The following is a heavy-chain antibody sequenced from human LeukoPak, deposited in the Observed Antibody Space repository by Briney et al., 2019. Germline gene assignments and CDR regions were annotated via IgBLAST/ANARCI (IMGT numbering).Heavy chain of an antibody. V-gene: IGHV3-23*01. Sequence: PGGSLRLSCAASGFVFSSYAMNWVRQAPGKGLEWVSAISGSGGSTYYADSVKGRFTISRDNSKNTLYLQMNSLRAEDTAVYYCAKAFYSNYDYWGRGTLVTVSS. CDR2: ISGSGGST. J-gene: IGHJ4*02. CDR1: GFVFSSYA. CDR3: AKAFYSNYDY. D-gene: IGHD4-11*01.